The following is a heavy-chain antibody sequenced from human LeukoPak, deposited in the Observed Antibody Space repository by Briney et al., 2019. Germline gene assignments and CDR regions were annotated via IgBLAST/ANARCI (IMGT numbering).Heavy chain of an antibody. CDR3: ARERTPAAIFRAAFDI. V-gene: IGHV3-11*01. J-gene: IGHJ3*02. CDR2: ISSSGSTI. Sequence: GGSLRLSCAASGFTFSDYYMSWIRQAPGKGLEWVSYISSSGSTIYYADSVKGRFTISRDNAKNSLYLQMNSLRAEDTAVYYCARERTPAAIFRAAFDIWGQGTMVTVSS. D-gene: IGHD2-2*02. CDR1: GFTFSDYY.